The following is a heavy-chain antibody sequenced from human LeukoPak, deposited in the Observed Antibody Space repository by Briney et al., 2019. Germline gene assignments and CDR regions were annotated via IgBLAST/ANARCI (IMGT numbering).Heavy chain of an antibody. V-gene: IGHV3-23*01. D-gene: IGHD2-2*01. J-gene: IGHJ3*02. CDR3: AKVVWNQLPFSYAFDI. CDR2: ISGSGGST. Sequence: GGSLRLSCAASGFTFSSYAMSWVRQAPGKGLEWVSAISGSGGSTYYADSVKGRFTISRDNSKNTLYLQMNSLRAEDTAVFYCAKVVWNQLPFSYAFDIWGQGTMVTVSS. CDR1: GFTFSSYA.